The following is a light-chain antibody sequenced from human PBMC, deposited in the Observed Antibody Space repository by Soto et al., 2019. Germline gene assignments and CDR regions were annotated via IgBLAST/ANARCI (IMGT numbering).Light chain of an antibody. CDR3: QQYGSSPR. J-gene: IGKJ5*01. CDR1: QSVSSSY. Sequence: EIVLTQSPGTLSFSPGERATLSCRASQSVSSSYLAWYQQKPGQAPRLLIYGASSRATGIPDRFSGSGSGTDFTLTISRLEPEDFAVYYCQQYGSSPRFGQGTRLEI. V-gene: IGKV3-20*01. CDR2: GAS.